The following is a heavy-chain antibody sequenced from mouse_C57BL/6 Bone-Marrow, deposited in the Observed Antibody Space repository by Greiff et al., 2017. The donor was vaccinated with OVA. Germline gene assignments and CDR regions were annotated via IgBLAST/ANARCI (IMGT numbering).Heavy chain of an antibody. CDR2: IDPENGDT. CDR3: TLNYVGDYYAIDY. Sequence: VQLQQSGAELVRPGASVKLSCTASGFNIKDDYMHWVKQRPEQGLEWIGWIDPENGDTEYASKFQGKATITADTSSNTAYLQLSSLTSEDTAVYYCTLNYVGDYYAIDYWGQGTSVTVSS. D-gene: IGHD1-1*02. V-gene: IGHV14-4*01. CDR1: GFNIKDDY. J-gene: IGHJ4*01.